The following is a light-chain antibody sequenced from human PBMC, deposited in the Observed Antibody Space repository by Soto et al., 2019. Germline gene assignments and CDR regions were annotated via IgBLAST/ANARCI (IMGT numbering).Light chain of an antibody. Sequence: DIQMTQSPSSLSASVGDRVTITCQASQDISNYLNWYQQKPGKAPKLLIYDASNLETGVPSRFSGSGSGTDFTFTISSLQPEDIATYYCQQYDNLQITCDQGPRLEIK. CDR3: QQYDNLQIT. J-gene: IGKJ5*01. V-gene: IGKV1-33*01. CDR2: DAS. CDR1: QDISNY.